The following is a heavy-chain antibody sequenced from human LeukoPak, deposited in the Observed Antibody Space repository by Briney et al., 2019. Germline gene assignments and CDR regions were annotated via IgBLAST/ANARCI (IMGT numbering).Heavy chain of an antibody. V-gene: IGHV3-30*03. CDR1: GFTFNTYG. D-gene: IGHD3-3*01. CDR2: ISYDGRNK. CDR3: ASKGGSFTISGVVYNDAFAI. J-gene: IGHJ3*02. Sequence: GTSLRLSCAASGFTFNTYGMHWVRQAPGKGLEWVAAISYDGRNKDSTDSVKGRFAISRDNAKNSLYLQMNNLRAEDTAVYYCASKGGSFTISGVVYNDAFAIWGQGTMVTVSA.